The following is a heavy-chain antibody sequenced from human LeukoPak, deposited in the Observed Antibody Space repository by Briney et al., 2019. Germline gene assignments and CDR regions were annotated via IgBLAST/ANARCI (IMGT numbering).Heavy chain of an antibody. V-gene: IGHV4-34*01. CDR1: GGSFSGYY. CDR3: ARGRYYDYVWGSYRNPPLDY. J-gene: IGHJ4*02. Sequence: PSETLSPTCAVYGGSFSGYYWSWIRQPPGKGLEWIGEINHSGSTNYNPSLKSRVTISVDTSKNQFSLKLSSVTAADTAVYYCARGRYYDYVWGSYRNPPLDYWGQGTLVTVSS. CDR2: INHSGST. D-gene: IGHD3-16*02.